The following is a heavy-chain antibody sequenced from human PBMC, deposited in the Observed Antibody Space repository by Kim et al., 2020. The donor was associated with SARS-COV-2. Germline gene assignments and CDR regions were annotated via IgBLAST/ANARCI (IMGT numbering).Heavy chain of an antibody. J-gene: IGHJ6*02. Sequence: RFTISRDNAKNTLYLQMNSLRAEDTAVYYCASETIIDYGDYASYYYGMDVWGQGTTVTVSS. CDR3: ASETIIDYGDYASYYYGMDV. V-gene: IGHV3-74*01. D-gene: IGHD4-17*01.